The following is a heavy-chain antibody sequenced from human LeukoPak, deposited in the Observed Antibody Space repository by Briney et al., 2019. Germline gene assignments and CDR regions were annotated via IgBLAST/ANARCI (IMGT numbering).Heavy chain of an antibody. J-gene: IGHJ4*02. CDR1: GFTFSDYY. Sequence: GGSLRLSCAASGFTFSDYYMTWIRQAPGRGLEWVSYIGNSAGSIYYADSVKGRFTISRDSAKNSLYPQINSLRGEDTAVYYCARDLRYYDFWSGFSNWGQGTLVTVSS. D-gene: IGHD3-3*01. CDR3: ARDLRYYDFWSGFSN. V-gene: IGHV3-11*01. CDR2: IGNSAGSI.